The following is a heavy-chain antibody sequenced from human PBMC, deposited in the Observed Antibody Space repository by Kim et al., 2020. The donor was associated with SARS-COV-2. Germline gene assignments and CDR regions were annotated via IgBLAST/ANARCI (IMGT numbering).Heavy chain of an antibody. J-gene: IGHJ4*02. CDR1: GFTVSSNS. CDR2: IYSGGST. Sequence: GGSLRLSCVVSGFTVSSNSMSWVRQAPGRGLEWVSVIYSGGSTYHTDSVKGRFTISRDSSKNTVYLQMNTLRAEDTAVYYCTRGQGYGDWGQGTLVNVFS. CDR3: TRGQGYGD. D-gene: IGHD6-13*01. V-gene: IGHV3-53*01.